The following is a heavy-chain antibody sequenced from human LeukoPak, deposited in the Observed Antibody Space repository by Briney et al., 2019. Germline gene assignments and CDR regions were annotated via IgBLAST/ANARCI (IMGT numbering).Heavy chain of an antibody. J-gene: IGHJ4*02. Sequence: GASVKVSCKASGYTFTSYAMNWVRQAPGQGLEWMGWINTNTGNPTYAQGFTGRFVFSLDTSVSTAYLQISSLKAEDTAVYYCAREIPGRTTVIKGDLDYWGQGTLVTVSS. CDR3: AREIPGRTTVIKGDLDY. CDR2: INTNTGNP. V-gene: IGHV7-4-1*02. CDR1: GYTFTSYA. D-gene: IGHD4-11*01.